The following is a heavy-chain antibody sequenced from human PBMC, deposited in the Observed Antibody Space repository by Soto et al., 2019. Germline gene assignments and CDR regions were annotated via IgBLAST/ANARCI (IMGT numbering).Heavy chain of an antibody. Sequence: ASVKVSCKASGYTFSGFYMHWVRQAPGQGLEWMGWINPNSGGTNYAQKFQGRVTMTRDTSISTAYMELSRLRSDDTAVYYCARGASGNRGSDPGYWGQGTLVTVSS. V-gene: IGHV1-2*02. CDR3: ARGASGNRGSDPGY. D-gene: IGHD1-1*01. CDR2: INPNSGGT. CDR1: GYTFSGFY. J-gene: IGHJ4*02.